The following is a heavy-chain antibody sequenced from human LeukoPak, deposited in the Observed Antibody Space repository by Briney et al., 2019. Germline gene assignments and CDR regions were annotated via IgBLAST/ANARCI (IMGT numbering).Heavy chain of an antibody. D-gene: IGHD2-2*01. CDR3: ARDPTSNQLLPFDY. V-gene: IGHV1-2*02. J-gene: IGHJ4*02. Sequence: ASMKVSCKTSGYTFTDYYLHWVRQAPGQGLEWMGWINPKTVGTKYAQKFQGRVTMTRDTSISTAYLEVRRVRSDDTAVYYCARDPTSNQLLPFDYWGQGTLVIVPS. CDR1: GYTFTDYY. CDR2: INPKTVGT.